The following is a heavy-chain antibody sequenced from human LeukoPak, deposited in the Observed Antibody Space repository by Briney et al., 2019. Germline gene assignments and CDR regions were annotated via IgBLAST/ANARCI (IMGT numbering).Heavy chain of an antibody. V-gene: IGHV3-11*04. CDR1: RFTFSDYY. Sequence: PGGSLRLSCAASRFTFSDYYMSWIRQAPGKGLEWVSYISSSGSTIYYADSVKGRFTISRDNAKNSLYLQMNSLRAEDTAVYYCARFRSSVSSGWYLYYYYMDVWGKGTTVTVSS. J-gene: IGHJ6*03. CDR2: ISSSGSTI. CDR3: ARFRSSVSSGWYLYYYYMDV. D-gene: IGHD6-19*01.